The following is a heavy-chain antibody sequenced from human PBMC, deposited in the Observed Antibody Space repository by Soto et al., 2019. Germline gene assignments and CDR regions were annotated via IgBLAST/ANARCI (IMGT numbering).Heavy chain of an antibody. D-gene: IGHD2-21*01. CDR2: IYYSGST. CDR1: GGSIRSSSYY. V-gene: IGHV4-39*01. J-gene: IGHJ6*02. Sequence: SETLSLTCTVSGGSIRSSSYYWVWIRQPPGKGLEWIGSIYYSGSTYSNPSLKSRVTISADTPKNQFSLKLTSVTAADTAVYYCARQSILGRRGYYHGMDVWGQGTTVTVS. CDR3: ARQSILGRRGYYHGMDV.